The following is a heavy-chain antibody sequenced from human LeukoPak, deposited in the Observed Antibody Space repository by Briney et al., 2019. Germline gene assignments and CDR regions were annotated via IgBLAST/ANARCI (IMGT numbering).Heavy chain of an antibody. J-gene: IGHJ4*02. V-gene: IGHV4-30-2*01. D-gene: IGHD6-19*01. CDR1: GGSISSGGYS. Sequence: SQTLSLTCGVSGGSISSGGYSWSWIRQPPGKGLEWIGYIYHSGSTYYNPSLKSRVTISVDRSKNQFSLKLSSVTAADTAVYYCARSAVTTYSSGWYYFDYWGQGTLVTVSS. CDR3: ARSAVTTYSSGWYYFDY. CDR2: IYHSGST.